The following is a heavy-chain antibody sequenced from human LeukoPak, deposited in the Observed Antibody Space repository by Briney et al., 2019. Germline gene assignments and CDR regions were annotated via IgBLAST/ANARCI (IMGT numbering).Heavy chain of an antibody. CDR1: GFTFSSHW. J-gene: IGHJ4*02. V-gene: IGHV3-74*01. CDR3: ARGNYFDY. Sequence: GGSLRLSCSASGFTFSSHWMHWVRQAPGKGLVWVSLINGDGTSTNYADSVKGRLTISRNNAKNTLYLQMNSLRAEDTAVYYCARGNYFDYWGQGTLVTVSS. CDR2: INGDGTST.